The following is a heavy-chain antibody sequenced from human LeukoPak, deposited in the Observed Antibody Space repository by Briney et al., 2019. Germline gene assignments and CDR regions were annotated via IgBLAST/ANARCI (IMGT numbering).Heavy chain of an antibody. Sequence: GGSLRLSCTASGFTFSSNYMSWVRQAPGKGLEWVSVIYSDSGTYYAGSVMGGFTISRDNSKNTLYLQMNSLRAEDTAVYYCARETARGRYYYYYMDVWGKGTTV. CDR1: GFTFSSNY. CDR3: ARETARGRYYYYYMDV. CDR2: IYSDSGT. D-gene: IGHD5-18*01. J-gene: IGHJ6*03. V-gene: IGHV3-53*01.